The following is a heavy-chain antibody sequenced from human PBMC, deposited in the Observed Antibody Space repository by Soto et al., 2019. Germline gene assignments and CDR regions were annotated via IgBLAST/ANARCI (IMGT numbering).Heavy chain of an antibody. CDR3: ARYKDKIWSGYYTMTHPFDY. J-gene: IGHJ4*02. Sequence: ASVKVSCKASGYTFTSYGISWVRQAPGQGLEWMGWISAYNGNTNYAQKLQGRVTMTTDTSTSTAYMELRSLRSDDTAVYYCARYKDKIWSGYYTMTHPFDYWGQGILVTVSS. CDR1: GYTFTSYG. V-gene: IGHV1-18*04. CDR2: ISAYNGNT. D-gene: IGHD3-3*01.